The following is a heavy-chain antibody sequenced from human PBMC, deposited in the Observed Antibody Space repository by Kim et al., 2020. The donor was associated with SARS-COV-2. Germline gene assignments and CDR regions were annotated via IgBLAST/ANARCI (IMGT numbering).Heavy chain of an antibody. D-gene: IGHD4-17*01. V-gene: IGHV3-74*01. Sequence: GGSLRLSCAASGFTFSTYWMHWVRQAPGKGLVWVSRINSDGSTTTYADSVKGRFTISRDNAKSTLYLQMNSLRAEDTAVYYCARGPLHSTVTRIFGSWGQGTLVTVSS. J-gene: IGHJ4*02. CDR1: GFTFSTYW. CDR2: INSDGSTT. CDR3: ARGPLHSTVTRIFGS.